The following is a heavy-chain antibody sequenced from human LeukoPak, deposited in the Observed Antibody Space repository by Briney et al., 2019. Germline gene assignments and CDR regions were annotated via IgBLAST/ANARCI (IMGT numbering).Heavy chain of an antibody. CDR3: AREGTTVTHFDY. D-gene: IGHD4-11*01. V-gene: IGHV4-59*01. J-gene: IGHJ4*02. Sequence: KPSETLSLTCTVSGGSISGYYWSWIRQPPGKGLEWIGYIYSSGSTNYHPSLKSRVTISIDTSKNQFSLKLSSVTAADTAVYYCAREGTTVTHFDYWGQGTLVTVSS. CDR2: IYSSGST. CDR1: GGSISGYY.